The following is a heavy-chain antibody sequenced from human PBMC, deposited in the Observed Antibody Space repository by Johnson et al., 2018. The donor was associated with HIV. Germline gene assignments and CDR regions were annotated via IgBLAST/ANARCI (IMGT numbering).Heavy chain of an antibody. CDR2: SNSDGSRT. CDR3: AREWGVITFGGVIPRNAFDI. CDR1: GFIFSRSW. J-gene: IGHJ3*02. V-gene: IGHV3-74*01. D-gene: IGHD3-16*02. Sequence: VQLVESGGGLVQPGRSLRLSCTASGFIFSRSWMHWVRQAPGKGLVWVSRSNSDGSRTTYADSVKGRFNISRDKTENTLHLQMNSLRADDTAVYYCAREWGVITFGGVIPRNAFDIWGQGTMVTVSS.